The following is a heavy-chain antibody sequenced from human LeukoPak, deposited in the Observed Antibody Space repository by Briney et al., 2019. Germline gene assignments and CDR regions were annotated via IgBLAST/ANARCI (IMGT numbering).Heavy chain of an antibody. Sequence: GRSLRLSCAAFAFPFSTFGMHWVRHAPGKGLECVAAIAYDGSVKYYPDSLKGRLTISRDNSKNTLYLQMNSLRTEDTAVYSCAKDRTVVGATSFDYWGLGTLVTVSS. J-gene: IGHJ4*02. CDR1: AFPFSTFG. CDR3: AKDRTVVGATSFDY. V-gene: IGHV3-30*18. CDR2: IAYDGSVK. D-gene: IGHD1-26*01.